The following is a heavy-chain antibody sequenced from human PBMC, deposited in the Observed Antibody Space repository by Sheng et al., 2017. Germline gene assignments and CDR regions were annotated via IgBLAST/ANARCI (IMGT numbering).Heavy chain of an antibody. J-gene: IGHJ4*02. CDR3: ARESSNSLDN. V-gene: IGHV3-48*01. CDR2: ISSDSDTI. CDR1: GFTFSIYS. D-gene: IGHD6-6*01. Sequence: EVRLVESGGDLVQPGGSLRLSCAASGFTFSIYSLNWVRQAPGKGLEWLSYISSDSDTIYYADSVKDRFTISRDNARTSLYLQMNSLRTEDTAVYYCARESSNSLDNWGQGTLVAVSS.